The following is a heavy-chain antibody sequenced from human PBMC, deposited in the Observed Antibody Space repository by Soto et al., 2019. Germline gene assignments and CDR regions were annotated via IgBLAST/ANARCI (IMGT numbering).Heavy chain of an antibody. CDR1: GFNFNSYT. Sequence: GGSLRLSCAASGFNFNSYTINWVRQAPGKRLEWLSSISSSGYIFSTDSVRGRFTISRDNAKNSVYLQINSLTDEDTAVYYCARQVYTVVTTFDYWGQGALVTVSS. J-gene: IGHJ4*02. V-gene: IGHV3-21*01. D-gene: IGHD4-17*01. CDR3: ARQVYTVVTTFDY. CDR2: ISSSGYI.